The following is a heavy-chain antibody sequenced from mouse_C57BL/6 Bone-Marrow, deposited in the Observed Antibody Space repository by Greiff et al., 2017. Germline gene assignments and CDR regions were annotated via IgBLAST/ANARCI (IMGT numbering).Heavy chain of an antibody. V-gene: IGHV1-63*01. CDR1: GYTFTNYW. CDR3: ARDPYYYGTPYYYAMDY. CDR2: IYPGGGYT. J-gene: IGHJ4*01. D-gene: IGHD1-1*01. Sequence: QVQLKQSGAELVRPGTSVKMSCKASGYTFTNYWIGWAKQRPGHGLEWIGDIYPGGGYTNYNENVKGKATLTADKSSSTAYMQFSSLTSEDSAIYYCARDPYYYGTPYYYAMDYWGQGTSVTVSS.